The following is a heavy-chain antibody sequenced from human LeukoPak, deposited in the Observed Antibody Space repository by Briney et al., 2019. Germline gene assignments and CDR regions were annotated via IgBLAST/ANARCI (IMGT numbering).Heavy chain of an antibody. J-gene: IGHJ4*02. CDR3: ARHILSGGDFAYYFDY. D-gene: IGHD2-21*01. Sequence: SETLSLTCTVSGGSISSSSYYWGWIRQPPGKGLEWIGSIYYSGSTYYNPSLESRVTISVDTSKNQFSLKLSSVTAADTAVYYCARHILSGGDFAYYFDYWGQGTLVTVSS. V-gene: IGHV4-39*01. CDR1: GGSISSSSYY. CDR2: IYYSGST.